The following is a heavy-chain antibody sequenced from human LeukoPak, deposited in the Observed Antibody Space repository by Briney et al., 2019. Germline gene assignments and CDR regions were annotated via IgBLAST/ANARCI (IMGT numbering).Heavy chain of an antibody. D-gene: IGHD6-13*01. CDR3: ARRAPSWCFDY. V-gene: IGHV3-53*01. CDR1: GGSISSYY. Sequence: PSETLSLTCTVSGGSISSYYWSWVRQAPGKGLEWVSVIYSGGSTYYADSVKGRFTISRDNSKNTLYLQMNSLRAEDTAVYYCARRAPSWCFDYWGQGTLVTVSS. CDR2: IYSGGST. J-gene: IGHJ4*02.